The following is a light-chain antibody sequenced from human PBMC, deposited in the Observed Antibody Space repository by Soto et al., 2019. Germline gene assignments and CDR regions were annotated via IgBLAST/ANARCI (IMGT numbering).Light chain of an antibody. V-gene: IGKV3-11*01. CDR1: QSVSSY. Sequence: EIVLTQSPATLSLSPGERATRSCRASQSVSSYLAWYQQKPGQAPRLLIYDASNRATGIPARFSGSGSGTDFTLTISSLEPEDFAVYYCQQRSNWPYTFGQGTKADIK. CDR3: QQRSNWPYT. J-gene: IGKJ2*01. CDR2: DAS.